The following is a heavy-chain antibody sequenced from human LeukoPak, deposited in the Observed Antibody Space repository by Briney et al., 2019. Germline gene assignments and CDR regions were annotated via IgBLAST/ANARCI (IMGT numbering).Heavy chain of an antibody. CDR2: IWYDGNIK. CDR3: AKDYGELLYAYYYYYMDV. D-gene: IGHD3-10*01. J-gene: IGHJ6*03. V-gene: IGHV3-33*06. CDR1: GFTFSTFG. Sequence: GGSLRLSCDTSGFTFSTFGMHWVRQAPGGGLEWVAVIWYDGNIKFYADSVKDRFTISRDNSKNTLYLQMNSLRAEDTAVYYCAKDYGELLYAYYYYYMDVWGKGTTVTVSS.